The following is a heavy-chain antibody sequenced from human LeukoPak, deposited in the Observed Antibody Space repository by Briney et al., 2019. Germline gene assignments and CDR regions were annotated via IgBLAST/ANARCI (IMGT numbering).Heavy chain of an antibody. Sequence: GESLKISCKGSGYRFTSYGIGWVRQMPGKGLEWMGIIYPGDSNTRYSPSFQGQVTISADKSISTAYLQWSSLKASDTAMYYCARGLWGSCSTTTCYYFDPWGQGTLVTVSS. CDR3: ARGLWGSCSTTTCYYFDP. V-gene: IGHV5-51*01. CDR1: GYRFTSYG. D-gene: IGHD2-2*01. CDR2: IYPGDSNT. J-gene: IGHJ5*02.